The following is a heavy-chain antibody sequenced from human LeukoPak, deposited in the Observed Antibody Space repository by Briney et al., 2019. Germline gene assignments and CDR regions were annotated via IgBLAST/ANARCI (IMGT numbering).Heavy chain of an antibody. V-gene: IGHV3-7*01. Sequence: GGSLRLSCAASGFTFSNYWMTWVRQAPGKGLEWVANIKQDGSEKNYVDSVKGRFTISRDNAKNSLYLQMNSLRAEDTAVYYCAKGGRITMLRGVQRDHYFDYWGQGTLVTVSS. CDR2: IKQDGSEK. D-gene: IGHD3-10*01. J-gene: IGHJ4*02. CDR3: AKGGRITMLRGVQRDHYFDY. CDR1: GFTFSNYW.